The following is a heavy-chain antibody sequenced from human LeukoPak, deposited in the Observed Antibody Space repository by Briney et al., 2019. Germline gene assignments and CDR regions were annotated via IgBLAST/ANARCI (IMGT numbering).Heavy chain of an antibody. Sequence: SETLSLTCTVSGGSISSSSYYWGWIRQPPGKGLEWIGSIYYSGSTYYNPSLKSRVTISVDTSKNQFSLKLSSVTAADTAVYYCASVGSSSWLNWFDPGGRGPRVTVPS. CDR3: ASVGSSSWLNWFDP. V-gene: IGHV4-39*01. CDR2: IYYSGST. J-gene: IGHJ5*02. CDR1: GGSISSSSYY. D-gene: IGHD6-13*01.